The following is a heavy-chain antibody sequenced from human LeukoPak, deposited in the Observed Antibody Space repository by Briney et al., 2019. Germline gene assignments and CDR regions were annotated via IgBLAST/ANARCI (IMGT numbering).Heavy chain of an antibody. J-gene: IGHJ4*02. CDR1: GGSISSYY. D-gene: IGHD5-12*01. Sequence: PSETLSLTCTVSGGSISSYYWSWIRQPPGKGLEWIGYIYYSGSTNYSPSLKSRVTISVDTSKNQFSLKLSSVTAADTAVYYCAREAPRSGYDTNPNFDYWGQGTLVTVSS. CDR2: IYYSGST. CDR3: AREAPRSGYDTNPNFDY. V-gene: IGHV4-59*01.